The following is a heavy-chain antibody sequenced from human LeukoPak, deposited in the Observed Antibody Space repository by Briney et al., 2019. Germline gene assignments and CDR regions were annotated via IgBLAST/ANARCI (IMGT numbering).Heavy chain of an antibody. D-gene: IGHD2-2*01. CDR3: ARGGVWYQLLWHWLDP. CDR2: MNPNSGNT. J-gene: IGHJ5*02. CDR1: GYTFTSYD. Sequence: ASVKVSCKASGYTFTSYDINWVRQATGQGLEWMGWMNPNSGNTGYAQKFQGRVTITRNTSISTAYMELSSLRSEDTAVYYCARGGVWYQLLWHWLDPWGQGTLVTVSS. V-gene: IGHV1-8*03.